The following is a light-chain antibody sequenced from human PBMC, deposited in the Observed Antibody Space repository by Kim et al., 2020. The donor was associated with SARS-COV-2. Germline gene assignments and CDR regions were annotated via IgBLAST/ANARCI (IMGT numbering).Light chain of an antibody. Sequence: LSPGETATLSCRASQSVSSNFFVWYQQKPGQAPRLLIYDASNRATGIPDRFSGSGSGTDFTLTISRLEPEDFAVYYCQQYGSSPYTFGQGTKLEI. CDR1: QSVSSNF. J-gene: IGKJ2*01. CDR2: DAS. V-gene: IGKV3-20*01. CDR3: QQYGSSPYT.